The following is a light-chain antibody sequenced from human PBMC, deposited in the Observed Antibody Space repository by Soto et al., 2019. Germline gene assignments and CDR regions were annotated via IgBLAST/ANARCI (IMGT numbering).Light chain of an antibody. V-gene: IGKV1-39*01. CDR2: AAS. CDR1: QSIVTY. J-gene: IGKJ1*01. Sequence: DIQMTQSQSSLSASVGDRVTITCRASQSIVTYLNWYLQKPGKAPKLLIYAASNLQSGVPSRFSGSGSGTDFTLTISSLQPEDFATYFCQQSYSTPPWTFAQGTKVDI. CDR3: QQSYSTPPWT.